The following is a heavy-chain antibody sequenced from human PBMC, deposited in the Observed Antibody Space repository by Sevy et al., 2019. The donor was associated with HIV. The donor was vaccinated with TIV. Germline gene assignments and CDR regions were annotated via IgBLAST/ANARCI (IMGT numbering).Heavy chain of an antibody. J-gene: IGHJ4*02. CDR3: GASNTWEDN. Sequence: GGSLRLSCTAPRLTLGSYWMHWVRQAPGKGLVWVSGVNSDGSSTNYADSVKGRFTISRDNAKNTLSLQMNSLRVEDTAIYHRGASNTWEDNWGQGTLVTVSS. V-gene: IGHV3-74*01. CDR1: RLTLGSYW. D-gene: IGHD2-2*01. CDR2: VNSDGSST.